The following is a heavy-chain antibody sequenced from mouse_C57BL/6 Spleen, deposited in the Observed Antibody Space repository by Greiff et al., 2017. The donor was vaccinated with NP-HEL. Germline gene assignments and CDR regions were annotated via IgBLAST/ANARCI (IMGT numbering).Heavy chain of an antibody. D-gene: IGHD2-4*01. CDR3: ARRDYDGFAY. Sequence: EVKLVESGGDLVKPGGSLKLSCAASGFTFSSYGMSWVRQTPDKRLEWVATISSGGSYTYYPDSVKGRFTISRDIAKNTLYLQMSSLKSEDTAMYYCARRDYDGFAYWGQGTLVTVSA. CDR1: GFTFSSYG. V-gene: IGHV5-6*02. J-gene: IGHJ3*01. CDR2: ISSGGSYT.